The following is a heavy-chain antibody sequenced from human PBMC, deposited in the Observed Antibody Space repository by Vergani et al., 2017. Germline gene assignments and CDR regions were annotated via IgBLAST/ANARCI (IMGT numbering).Heavy chain of an antibody. D-gene: IGHD2/OR15-2a*01. CDR2: VSTGTKSQ. V-gene: IGHV3-48*01. J-gene: IGHJ4*02. CDR3: AREERSNTSPFVGD. Sequence: QLVESGGGWVQPGGSLRLSCVVSGFDFSSYIMNWVRQAPGKGLEWVSFVSTGTKSQSYAESVKGRFTISRDNSKNTVYLQMNSLKAEDRATYYCAREERSNTSPFVGDWGQGTLVTV. CDR1: GFDFSSYI.